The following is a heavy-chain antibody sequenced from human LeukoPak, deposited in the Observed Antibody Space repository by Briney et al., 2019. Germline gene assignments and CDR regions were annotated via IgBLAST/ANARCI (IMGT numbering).Heavy chain of an antibody. CDR2: MSPTSGNT. D-gene: IGHD3-10*01. J-gene: IGHJ4*02. CDR3: VREGYYDSGSSPTFYFDY. V-gene: IGHV1-8*01. Sequence: ASVKVSCKASRYTFSSSDINWVRQAAGQGFEWMGWMSPTSGNTGYAQNFQGRVTMTRDTSISTAYVELTSLRSEDTAVYYCVREGYYDSGSSPTFYFDYWGQGTLVTVSS. CDR1: RYTFSSSD.